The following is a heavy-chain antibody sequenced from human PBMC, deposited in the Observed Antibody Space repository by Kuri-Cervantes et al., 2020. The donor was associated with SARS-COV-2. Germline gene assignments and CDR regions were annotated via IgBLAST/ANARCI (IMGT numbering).Heavy chain of an antibody. Sequence: GGSLRLSCAASGFTFSSYGMHWVRQAPGKGLEWVAIISYGGSNKYYADSVKGRFTISRDNSKNTLYLQMNSLRVDDTAVYYCAKLTRREDYNPFDFWGQGTLVTVSS. D-gene: IGHD4-11*01. CDR3: AKLTRREDYNPFDF. V-gene: IGHV3-30*18. CDR1: GFTFSSYG. J-gene: IGHJ4*02. CDR2: ISYGGSNK.